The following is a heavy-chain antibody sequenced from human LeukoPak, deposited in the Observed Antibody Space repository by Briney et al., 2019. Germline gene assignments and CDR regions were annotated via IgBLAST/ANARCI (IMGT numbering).Heavy chain of an antibody. J-gene: IGHJ6*04. CDR3: ARGGHYDILTGYYYYYGMDV. Sequence: GSLRLSCAASGFTFSSYWMHWVRQAPGKGLVWVSRINSDGSSTSYADSVKGRFTISRDNAKNTLYLQMNSLRAEDTAVYYCARGGHYDILTGYYYYYGMDVWGKGTRVTVSS. D-gene: IGHD3-9*01. CDR2: INSDGSST. V-gene: IGHV3-74*01. CDR1: GFTFSSYW.